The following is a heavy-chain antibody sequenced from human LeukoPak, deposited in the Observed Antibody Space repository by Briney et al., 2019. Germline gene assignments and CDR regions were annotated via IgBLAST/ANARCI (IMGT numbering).Heavy chain of an antibody. CDR1: GGSISSSSYY. CDR3: ARRLGAGYFDY. D-gene: IGHD5-12*01. CDR2: IYYSGST. Sequence: PSETLSLTCTVSGGSISSSSYYWGWIRQPPGKGLEWIGSIYYSGSTYYNPSLKSRVTISVDTSKNQFSLKLSSVTAADTAVYYCARRLGAGYFDYWGQGTLVTVSS. V-gene: IGHV4-39*01. J-gene: IGHJ4*02.